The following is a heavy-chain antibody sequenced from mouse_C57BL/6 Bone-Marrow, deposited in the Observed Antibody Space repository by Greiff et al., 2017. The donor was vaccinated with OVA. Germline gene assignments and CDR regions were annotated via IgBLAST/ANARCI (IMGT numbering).Heavy chain of an antibody. V-gene: IGHV1-14*01. D-gene: IGHD1-1*01. CDR1: GYTFTSYV. J-gene: IGHJ1*03. Sequence: VQLKPSGPELVKPGASVKMSCKASGYTFTSYVMHWVKQKPGQGLEWIGYIYPYNDGTKYNEKFKGKATLTSDKSSSTAYMELSSLTAEDSAVYYCARSGYYGSSFWYFDVWGTGTTVTVSS. CDR3: ARSGYYGSSFWYFDV. CDR2: IYPYNDGT.